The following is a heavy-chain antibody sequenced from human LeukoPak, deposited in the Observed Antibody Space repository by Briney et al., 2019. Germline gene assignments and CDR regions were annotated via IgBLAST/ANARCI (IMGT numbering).Heavy chain of an antibody. Sequence: SETLSLTCAVYGGSFSGYYWSWIRQPPGKGLERIGEINHSGSTNYNPSLKSRVTISVDTSKNQFSLKLSSVTAADTAVYYCARRLRGYSGYGAVGAGGGFDYWGQGTLVTVSS. CDR3: ARRLRGYSGYGAVGAGGGFDY. J-gene: IGHJ4*02. CDR1: GGSFSGYY. D-gene: IGHD5-12*01. V-gene: IGHV4-34*01. CDR2: INHSGST.